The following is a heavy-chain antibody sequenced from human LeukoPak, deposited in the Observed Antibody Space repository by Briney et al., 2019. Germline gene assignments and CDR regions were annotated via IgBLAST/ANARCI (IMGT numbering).Heavy chain of an antibody. J-gene: IGHJ5*02. CDR3: AKGRPPYNWFDP. Sequence: GGSLRLSRAASGFTFSSYSMNWVRQAPGKGLEWVSAISGSGGSTYYADSVKGRFTISRDNSKNTLYLQMNSLRAEDTAVYYCAKGRPPYNWFDPWGQGTLVTVSS. V-gene: IGHV3-23*01. CDR2: ISGSGGST. CDR1: GFTFSSYS.